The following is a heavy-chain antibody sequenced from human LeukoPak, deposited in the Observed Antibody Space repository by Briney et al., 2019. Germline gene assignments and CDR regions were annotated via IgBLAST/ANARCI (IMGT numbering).Heavy chain of an antibody. CDR3: ARESPGVTAKNDY. Sequence: SQTLSLTCTVFAGSISSGSYYWSWIRQPAGKGLEWIGRIYTSGSTNYNPSLKSRVTISVDTSKNQFSLKLSSVTAADTAVYYCARESPGVTAKNDYWGQGTLVTVSS. J-gene: IGHJ4*02. CDR1: AGSISSGSYY. CDR2: IYTSGST. D-gene: IGHD2-21*02. V-gene: IGHV4-61*02.